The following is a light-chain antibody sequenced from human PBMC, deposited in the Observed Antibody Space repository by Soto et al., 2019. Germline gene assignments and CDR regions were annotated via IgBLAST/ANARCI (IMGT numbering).Light chain of an antibody. CDR1: QSVSSN. CDR2: AVS. CDR3: QQYVGSSRT. J-gene: IGKJ1*01. V-gene: IGKV3-20*01. Sequence: EIVSTQTSGTLSLSPRERATLSCRASQSVSSNLAWYQQKPGQAPRLLIYAVSDRATGTPDRFSGSGSGTDFTLTISRLEPEDFAVYYCQQYVGSSRTFGQGTKVDIK.